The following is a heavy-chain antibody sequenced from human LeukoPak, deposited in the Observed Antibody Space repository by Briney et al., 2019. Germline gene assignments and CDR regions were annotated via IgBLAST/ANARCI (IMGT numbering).Heavy chain of an antibody. CDR1: GYSIRDGYF. V-gene: IGHV4-38-2*02. CDR3: ARGVAY. Sequence: SETLSLTCTVSGYSIRDGYFWGWIRQPPGKGLGWIGNIFHSGNTYYNPSLESRVTIFLDTSKNQFSLDLRSVTAADTAVYYCARGVAYWGQGILVTVSS. CDR2: IFHSGNT. J-gene: IGHJ4*02.